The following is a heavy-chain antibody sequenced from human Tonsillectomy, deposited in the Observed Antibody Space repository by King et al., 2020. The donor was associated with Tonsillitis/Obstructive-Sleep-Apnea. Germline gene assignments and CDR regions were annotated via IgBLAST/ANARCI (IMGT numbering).Heavy chain of an antibody. CDR3: AKGGPYEALDA. V-gene: IGHV3-30*18. Sequence: VQLVESGGGVVQPGRSLRLSCAASGFTFSSCGMHWVHQAPGKGLEWVAVMSSDGSNKDYADSVKGRFTISRDNSKNTLYLQMNTLRAEDTAVYYCAKGGPYEALDAWGQGTLVTVSS. CDR1: GFTFSSCG. CDR2: MSSDGSNK. J-gene: IGHJ5*02. D-gene: IGHD3-16*01.